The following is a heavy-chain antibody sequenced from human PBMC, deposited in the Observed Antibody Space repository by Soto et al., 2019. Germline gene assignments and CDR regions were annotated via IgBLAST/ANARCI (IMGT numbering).Heavy chain of an antibody. CDR2: ISGSGGST. Sequence: GGSLRLSCAASGFTFSSYAMSWVRQAPGKGLEWVSAISGSGGSTYYADSVKGRFTISRDNSKNTLYLQMNSLRAEDMAVYYCAKDPDYGDYLGNFDYWGQGTLVTVSS. D-gene: IGHD4-17*01. CDR3: AKDPDYGDYLGNFDY. V-gene: IGHV3-23*01. CDR1: GFTFSSYA. J-gene: IGHJ4*02.